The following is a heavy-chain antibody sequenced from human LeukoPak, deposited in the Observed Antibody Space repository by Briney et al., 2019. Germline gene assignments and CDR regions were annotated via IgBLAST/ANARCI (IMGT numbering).Heavy chain of an antibody. V-gene: IGHV3-48*02. Sequence: PGGSLRLSCAASGFTFSSFGMNWVRQAPGKGLEWVSYISDSSTLTYYADSVKGRFTISRDNAKNSLSLQLNSLRDEDTAVYFCAKVIRGGYGMDVWGQGTTVTVCS. J-gene: IGHJ6*02. CDR2: ISDSSTLT. CDR1: GFTFSSFG. D-gene: IGHD3-10*01. CDR3: AKVIRGGYGMDV.